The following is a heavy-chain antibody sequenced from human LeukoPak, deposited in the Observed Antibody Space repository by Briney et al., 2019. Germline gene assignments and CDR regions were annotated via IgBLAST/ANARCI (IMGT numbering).Heavy chain of an antibody. CDR3: ARGEVVPAAVYCYYGMDV. CDR2: IYYSGST. CDR1: VGSISSSSYY. D-gene: IGHD2-2*01. J-gene: IGHJ6*02. Sequence: SQTLSLTCTVSVGSISSSSYYWGWIRQPPGKGLEWIGSIYYSGSTYYNPSLKSRVTISVDTSKNQFSLMLSSVTAADTAVYYCARGEVVPAAVYCYYGMDVWGQGTTVTVSS. V-gene: IGHV4-39*01.